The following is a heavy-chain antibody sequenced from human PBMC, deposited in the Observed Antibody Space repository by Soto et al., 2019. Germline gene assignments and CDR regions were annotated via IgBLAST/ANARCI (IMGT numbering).Heavy chain of an antibody. J-gene: IGHJ6*03. Sequence: ASVRVSCKASGYTFTGYYMHWVRQAPGQGLEWMGWINPNSGGTNYAQKFQGWVTMTRDTSISTAYMELSRLRSDDTAVYYCARAHGSGQNYYYYMDVWGKGTTVTVSS. CDR3: ARAHGSGQNYYYYMDV. CDR2: INPNSGGT. D-gene: IGHD3-10*01. V-gene: IGHV1-2*04. CDR1: GYTFTGYY.